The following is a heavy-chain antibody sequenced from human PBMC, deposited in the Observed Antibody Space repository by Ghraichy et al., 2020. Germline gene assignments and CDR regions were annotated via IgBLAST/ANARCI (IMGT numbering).Heavy chain of an antibody. CDR2: IKQDESEK. CDR1: GFTFSTYW. J-gene: IGHJ4*02. Sequence: GGSLRLSCAASGFTFSTYWMSWVRQAPGKGLEWVANIKQDESEKYYVDSVKGRFTISRDNAKNSLFLQMSSLRAEDTAVYYCARDGRTVTMPNLDYWGQGTLVTVSS. D-gene: IGHD4-17*01. CDR3: ARDGRTVTMPNLDY. V-gene: IGHV3-7*03.